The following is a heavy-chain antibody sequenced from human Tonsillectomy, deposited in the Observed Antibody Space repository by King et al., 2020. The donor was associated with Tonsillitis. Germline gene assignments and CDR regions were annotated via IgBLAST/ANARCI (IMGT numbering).Heavy chain of an antibody. CDR2: ISYDGSNK. D-gene: IGHD3-16*01. V-gene: IGHV3-33*05. CDR1: GFTFSSYG. CDR3: ARGGNLDY. J-gene: IGHJ4*02. Sequence: VQLVESGGGVVQPGRSLRLSCAASGFTFSSYGMHWVRQAPGKGLEWVAVISYDGSNKYYADSVKGRFTISRDNSKNTLYLQMNSLRAEDTAVYYCARGGNLDYWGQGTLVTVSS.